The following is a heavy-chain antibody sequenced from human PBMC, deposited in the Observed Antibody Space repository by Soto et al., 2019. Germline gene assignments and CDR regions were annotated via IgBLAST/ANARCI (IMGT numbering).Heavy chain of an antibody. D-gene: IGHD4-17*01. Sequence: QVQLVQSGAEVKKPGSSVKVACWTSGGTLSSYAVTWVRQAPGQGLEWMGGIITVLRSAKYAQKFQGRVTITPGESPSTVYMEMSSLISEDTAVYFCARGINDYANSFDIWGQGTLVTVSS. V-gene: IGHV1-69*01. J-gene: IGHJ4*02. CDR2: IITVLRSA. CDR1: GGTLSSYA. CDR3: ARGINDYANSFDI.